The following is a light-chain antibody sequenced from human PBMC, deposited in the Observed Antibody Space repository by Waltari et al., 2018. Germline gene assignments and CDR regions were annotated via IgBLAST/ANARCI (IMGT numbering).Light chain of an antibody. J-gene: IGLJ2*01. Sequence: SYVLTQPPSVSVAPGKTARITCGGNNIGSKSVHWYQQKPGQAPVRVVDDDSGRASGIPERFSGSNSGNTATLTISRVEAGDEADYYCQVWDSSSDHVVFGGGTKLTVL. CDR3: QVWDSSSDHVV. V-gene: IGLV3-21*03. CDR2: DDS. CDR1: NIGSKS.